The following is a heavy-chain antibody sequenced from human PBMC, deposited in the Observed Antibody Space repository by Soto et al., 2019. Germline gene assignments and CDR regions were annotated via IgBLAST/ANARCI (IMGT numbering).Heavy chain of an antibody. CDR3: ARIPITIFGVGPQSRFDP. V-gene: IGHV1-18*01. Sequence: QVQLVQSGAEVKKPGASVKVSCKASGYTFTSYGISWVRQAPGQGLQLMGWISAYNGNTNYAQKLQGRVTMTTDTTTSTAYMELRSLRSDDTAVYYCARIPITIFGVGPQSRFDPWGQGTLVTVSS. CDR1: GYTFTSYG. D-gene: IGHD3-3*01. CDR2: ISAYNGNT. J-gene: IGHJ5*02.